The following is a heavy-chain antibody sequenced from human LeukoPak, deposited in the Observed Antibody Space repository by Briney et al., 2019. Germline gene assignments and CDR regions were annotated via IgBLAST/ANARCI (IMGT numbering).Heavy chain of an antibody. CDR3: ARESGWGLPHAFDF. D-gene: IGHD3-3*01. CDR1: GFTFSSYW. J-gene: IGHJ3*01. V-gene: IGHV3-74*01. Sequence: GGSLRLSCAASGFTFSSYWMHWVRQAPGKGLVWVSRINTDGSSTSYADSVKGRFSISRDNSKNTLYLQMNSLRAEDTAVYYCARESGWGLPHAFDFWGQGTMVTVSS. CDR2: INTDGSST.